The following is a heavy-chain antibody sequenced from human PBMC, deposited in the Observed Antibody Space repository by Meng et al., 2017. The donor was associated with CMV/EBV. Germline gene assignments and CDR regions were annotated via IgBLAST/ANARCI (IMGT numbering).Heavy chain of an antibody. J-gene: IGHJ4*02. CDR1: GFTFSNAW. Sequence: GESLKISCAASGFTFSNAWMRWVRQAPGKGLEWVGRIKSKNDGRTKDYAAPVKGRFTISRDDSKNTLYLQMNSLKAEDTAVYYCTTEGAIGGEYSSYWGQGTLVTVSS. CDR3: TTEGAIGGEYSSY. D-gene: IGHD6-6*01. V-gene: IGHV3-15*01. CDR2: IKSKNDGRTK.